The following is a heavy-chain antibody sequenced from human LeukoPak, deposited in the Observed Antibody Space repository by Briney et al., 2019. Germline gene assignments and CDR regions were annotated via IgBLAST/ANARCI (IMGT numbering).Heavy chain of an antibody. CDR1: GGTFSSYA. J-gene: IGHJ4*02. V-gene: IGHV1-69*13. D-gene: IGHD6-6*01. CDR3: ARLYSSSSHFDY. CDR2: IIPIFGTA. Sequence: ASVKVSCKASGGTFSSYAISWVRQAPGQGLEWMGGIIPIFGTANYAQKFQGRVTITADESTSTAYMELSSLRSEDTAAYYCARLYSSSSHFDYWGQGTLVTVSS.